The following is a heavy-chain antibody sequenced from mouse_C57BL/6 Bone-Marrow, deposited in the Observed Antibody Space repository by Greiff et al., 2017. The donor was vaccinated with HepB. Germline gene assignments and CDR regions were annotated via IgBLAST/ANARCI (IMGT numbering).Heavy chain of an antibody. CDR2: INPGSGGT. CDR1: GYAFTNYL. V-gene: IGHV1-54*01. Sequence: QVQLQQSGAELVRPGTSVKVSCKASGYAFTNYLIEWVKQRPGQGLEWIGVINPGSGGTNYNEKFKGKATLTADKSSSTAYMQLSSLTSEDSAVYCCARFFYYYAIDYGGRGTSVTVSA. CDR3: ARFFYYYAIDY. J-gene: IGHJ4*01.